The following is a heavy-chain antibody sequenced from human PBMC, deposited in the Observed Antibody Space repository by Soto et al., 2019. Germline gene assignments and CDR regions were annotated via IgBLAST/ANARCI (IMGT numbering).Heavy chain of an antibody. J-gene: IGHJ4*02. CDR2: INADNGNT. V-gene: IGHV1-3*01. CDR1: GYTLSGRV. CDR3: ATEIDATTVTSLDY. D-gene: IGHD4-17*01. Sequence: APLKGSFKAPGYTLSGRVIYLVGPGPGQRLEWMGWINADNGNTKYSQKFQDRVTLTRDTSASTAYMELSSLRSEDTTVYYCATEIDATTVTSLDYWGQGTLVTVSS.